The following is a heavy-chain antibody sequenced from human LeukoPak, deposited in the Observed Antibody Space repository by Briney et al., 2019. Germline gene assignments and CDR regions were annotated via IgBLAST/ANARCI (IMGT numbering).Heavy chain of an antibody. D-gene: IGHD3-3*01. CDR3: ARVHDFWSGYLYYFDY. V-gene: IGHV1-2*02. CDR1: GYTFTGYY. J-gene: IGHJ4*02. Sequence: ASVKVSCKASGYTFTGYYMHWVRQAPGQGLEWMGWINPNSGGTNYAQKFQGRVTMTRDTSISTAYMELSRLRSDDTAVYYCARVHDFWSGYLYYFDYWGQGTLVTVSS. CDR2: INPNSGGT.